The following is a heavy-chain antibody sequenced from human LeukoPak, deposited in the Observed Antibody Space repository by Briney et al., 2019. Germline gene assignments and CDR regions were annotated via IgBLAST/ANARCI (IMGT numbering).Heavy chain of an antibody. CDR2: IYTSGST. CDR1: GGSISSYY. J-gene: IGHJ6*03. CDR3: ASGPYDSSGENYYYYYKDV. V-gene: IGHV4-4*09. D-gene: IGHD3-22*01. Sequence: SETLSLTCTVSGGSISSYYWSWIRQPPGKGLEWIGYIYTSGSTNYNPSLKSRVTISVDTSKNQFSLKLSSVTAADTAVYYCASGPYDSSGENYYYYYKDVWGKGTTVTVSS.